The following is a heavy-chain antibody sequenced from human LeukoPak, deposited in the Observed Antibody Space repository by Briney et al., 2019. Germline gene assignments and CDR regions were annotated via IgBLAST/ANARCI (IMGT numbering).Heavy chain of an antibody. Sequence: GGSLRLSCAASGVTLSSFAMSWARQAPGKGLEWVSGISSSGSGDNTYYADSVKGRFTISRDNSKNTLYLQMNSLRAEDTAVYYCAKTSGYYYDSSGYPRSWGQGTLVTVSS. V-gene: IGHV3-23*01. J-gene: IGHJ5*02. CDR2: ISSSGSGDNT. CDR3: AKTSGYYYDSSGYPRS. CDR1: GVTLSSFA. D-gene: IGHD3-22*01.